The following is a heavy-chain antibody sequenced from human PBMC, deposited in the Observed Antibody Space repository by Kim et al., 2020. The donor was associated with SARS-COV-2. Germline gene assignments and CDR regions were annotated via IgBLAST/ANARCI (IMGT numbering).Heavy chain of an antibody. CDR1: GFTFSSYA. J-gene: IGHJ4*02. D-gene: IGHD2-2*01. Sequence: GGSLRLSCAASGFTFSSYAMSWVRQAPGKGLEWVSAISGSGGSTYYADSVKGRFTISRDNSKNTLYLQMNSLRAEDTAVYYCAKVIVVVPAAKRGGLKFDYWGQGTLVTVSS. CDR2: ISGSGGST. V-gene: IGHV3-23*01. CDR3: AKVIVVVPAAKRGGLKFDY.